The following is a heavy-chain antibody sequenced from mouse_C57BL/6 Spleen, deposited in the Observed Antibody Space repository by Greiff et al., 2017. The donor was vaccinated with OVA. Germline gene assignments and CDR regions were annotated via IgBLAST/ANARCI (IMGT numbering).Heavy chain of an antibody. D-gene: IGHD6-1*01. CDR3: ARGISAGYFDY. CDR2: ISYDGSN. Sequence: VQLKESGPGLVKPSQSLSLTCSVTGYSITSGYYWNWIRQFPGNKLEWMGYISYDGSNNYNPSLKNRISITRDTSKNQFFLKLNSVTTEDTATYYCARGISAGYFDYWGQGTTLTVSS. CDR1: GYSITSGYY. J-gene: IGHJ2*01. V-gene: IGHV3-6*01.